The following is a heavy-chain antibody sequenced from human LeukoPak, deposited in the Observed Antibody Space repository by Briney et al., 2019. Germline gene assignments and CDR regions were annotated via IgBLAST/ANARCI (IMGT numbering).Heavy chain of an antibody. V-gene: IGHV3-30*01. CDR2: ISYDGSNK. CDR1: GFTFSSYA. D-gene: IGHD3-3*01. Sequence: PGGSLRLSCAASGFTFSSYAMHWVRQAPGKGLEWVAVISYDGSNKYYADSVKGRFTISRDNSKNTLYLQMNSLRAEDTAVYYCARGRSLRFLEWLLPLDYWGQGTLVTVSS. CDR3: ARGRSLRFLEWLLPLDY. J-gene: IGHJ4*02.